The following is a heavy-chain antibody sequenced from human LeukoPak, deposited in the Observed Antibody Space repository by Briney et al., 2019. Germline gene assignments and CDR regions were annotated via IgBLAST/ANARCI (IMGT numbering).Heavy chain of an antibody. D-gene: IGHD3-10*01. CDR3: ARHQLLWFGELLTGPGEVDY. Sequence: TSETLSLTCAVYGGSFSSYYWSWIRQPPGKGLEWIGEINHSGSTSYKPSLKSRVTISLDTSKNQFSLKLSSVTAADTAVYYCARHQLLWFGELLTGPGEVDYWGQGTLVTVSS. CDR2: INHSGST. J-gene: IGHJ4*02. CDR1: GGSFSSYY. V-gene: IGHV4-34*01.